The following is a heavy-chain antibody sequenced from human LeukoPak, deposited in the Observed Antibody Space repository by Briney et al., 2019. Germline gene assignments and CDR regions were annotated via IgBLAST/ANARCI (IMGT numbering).Heavy chain of an antibody. J-gene: IGHJ4*02. V-gene: IGHV4-34*01. Sequence: SETLSLTCAVYGGSFSGYYWSWIRQPPGKGLEWIGEINHSGSTNYNPSLKSRVTISVDTSKNQFSLKLSSVTAADTAVYYCARGKVGATMVGFYYFDYWGQGTLVTVSS. CDR1: GGSFSGYY. D-gene: IGHD1-26*01. CDR3: ARGKVGATMVGFYYFDY. CDR2: INHSGST.